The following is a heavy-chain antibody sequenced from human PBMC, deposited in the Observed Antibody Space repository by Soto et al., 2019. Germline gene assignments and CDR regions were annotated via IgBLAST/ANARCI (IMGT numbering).Heavy chain of an antibody. CDR2: ISAYNGNT. Sequence: SASVKVSCEESGYTFTRYGISWVRQAPGQGLELMGWISAYNGNTKYEEKFQGRVTMTTDTSTSTAYMELTSLRSDDTAVYYCARDHVGRRWYLDSWGQGTLVTVSS. CDR1: GYTFTRYG. D-gene: IGHD1-1*01. V-gene: IGHV1-18*04. J-gene: IGHJ4*02. CDR3: ARDHVGRRWYLDS.